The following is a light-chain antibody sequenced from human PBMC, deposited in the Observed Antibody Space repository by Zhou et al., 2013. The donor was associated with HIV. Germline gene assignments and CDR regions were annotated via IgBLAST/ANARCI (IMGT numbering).Light chain of an antibody. V-gene: IGKV3-20*01. CDR2: DAS. CDR3: QQYGSSPRT. J-gene: IGKJ1*01. Sequence: EIVLTQSPATLSLSPGERAILSCRASQSVGSYFAWYQQRPGQAPRLLIYDASNRATGIPARFSGSGSGTDFTLTISRLEPEDFAVYYCQQYGSSPRTFGQGTKVEIK. CDR1: QSVGSY.